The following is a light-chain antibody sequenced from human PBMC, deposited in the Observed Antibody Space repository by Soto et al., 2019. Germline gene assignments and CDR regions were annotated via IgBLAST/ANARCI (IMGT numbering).Light chain of an antibody. Sequence: ESVLTQSPGTLSLTPGERATLSCRASQSIRSSSLAWYQQKPGQAPRLLIYGGSSRATGIPDRFSGGGSGTDFSLTISRLETEDFSVHYCHQYGSSPLTFGGGTKVDIK. CDR1: QSIRSSS. CDR3: HQYGSSPLT. V-gene: IGKV3-20*01. J-gene: IGKJ4*01. CDR2: GGS.